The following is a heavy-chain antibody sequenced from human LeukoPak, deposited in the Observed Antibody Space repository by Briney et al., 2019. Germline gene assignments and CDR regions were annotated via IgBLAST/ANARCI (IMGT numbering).Heavy chain of an antibody. CDR2: INHSGST. D-gene: IGHD5-12*01. J-gene: IGHJ6*03. CDR1: GGSFSGYY. CDR3: ARVRGLRPYYYYMDV. V-gene: IGHV4-34*01. Sequence: SETLSLTCAVYGGSFSGYYWSWIRQPPGKGLEWMGEINHSGSTNYNPSLKSRVTISVDTSKNQFSLKLSSVTAADTAVYYCARVRGLRPYYYYMDVWGKGTTVTVSS.